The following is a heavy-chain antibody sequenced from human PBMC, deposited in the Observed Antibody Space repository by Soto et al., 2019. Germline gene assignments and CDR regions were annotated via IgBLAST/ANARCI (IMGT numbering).Heavy chain of an antibody. CDR1: GGSISSGGYY. D-gene: IGHD6-6*01. V-gene: IGHV4-31*03. J-gene: IGHJ6*02. CDR3: ARAGRIAARPYYYYGMDV. CDR2: IYYSGST. Sequence: PSETLSLTCTVSGGSISSGGYYWSWIRQHPGKGLEWIGYIYYSGSTYYNPSPKSRVTISVDTSKNQFSLKLSSVTAADTAVYYCARAGRIAARPYYYYGMDVWGQGTTVTVSS.